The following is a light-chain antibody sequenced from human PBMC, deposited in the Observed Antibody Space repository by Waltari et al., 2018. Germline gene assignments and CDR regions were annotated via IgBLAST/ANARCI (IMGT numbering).Light chain of an antibody. Sequence: QSVLTQPPSASGTPGQRVTISCSGTSSNIGSNTVNWYQQLPGTAPKLLIYSNNQRPSGVLDRFSGSKSGNAPSLAISGLQSEDEADYYCAAWDDSLNAVVFGGGTKLTVL. CDR2: SNN. CDR3: AAWDDSLNAVV. J-gene: IGLJ2*01. V-gene: IGLV1-44*01. CDR1: SSNIGSNT.